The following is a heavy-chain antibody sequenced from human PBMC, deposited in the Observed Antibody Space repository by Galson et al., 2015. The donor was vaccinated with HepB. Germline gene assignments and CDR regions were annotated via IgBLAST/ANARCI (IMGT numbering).Heavy chain of an antibody. D-gene: IGHD6-13*01. CDR1: GGSISSYF. J-gene: IGHJ5*02. Sequence: ETLSLTCTVSGGSISSYFWSWIRQPPGKGLEWIGYIYYSGSTNYNPSLKSRVTISVDTSKNQFSLKLSSVTAADTAVYYCARGVFSSLNWFDPWGQGTLVTVSS. CDR3: ARGVFSSLNWFDP. CDR2: IYYSGST. V-gene: IGHV4-59*08.